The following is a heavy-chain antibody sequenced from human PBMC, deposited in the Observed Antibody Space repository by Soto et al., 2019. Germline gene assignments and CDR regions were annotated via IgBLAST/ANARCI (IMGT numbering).Heavy chain of an antibody. J-gene: IGHJ6*02. Sequence: PTLVNPTQTLTLTCTFSGFSLSTSGMCVSWIRQPPGKALEWLARIDWDDEKFYSTSLKTRLTISKDTSKNQVVLTMTNMDPVDTATYYCARIHLRHDYFYGMDVWGQGTTVTVSS. D-gene: IGHD3-10*01. CDR1: GFSLSTSGMC. CDR2: IDWDDEK. V-gene: IGHV2-70*17. CDR3: ARIHLRHDYFYGMDV.